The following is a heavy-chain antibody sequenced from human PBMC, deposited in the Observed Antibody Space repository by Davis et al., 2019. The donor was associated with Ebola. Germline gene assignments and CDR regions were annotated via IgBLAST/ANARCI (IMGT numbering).Heavy chain of an antibody. V-gene: IGHV1-69*04. D-gene: IGHD3-10*01. CDR2: IIPILGIA. Sequence: SVKVSCKASGGTFSSYAISWVRQAPGQGLEWMGRIIPILGIANYAQKFQGRVTITADKSTSTAYMELSSLRSEDTAVYYCARNGVLWFRELSFNWFDPWGQGTLVTVSS. CDR1: GGTFSSYA. CDR3: ARNGVLWFRELSFNWFDP. J-gene: IGHJ5*02.